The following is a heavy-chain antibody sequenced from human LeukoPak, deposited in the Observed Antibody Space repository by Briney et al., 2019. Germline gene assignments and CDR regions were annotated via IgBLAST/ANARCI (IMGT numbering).Heavy chain of an antibody. D-gene: IGHD3-10*01. CDR3: ARDRSGEGFGEFYNWFDP. CDR1: GGSISSGGYY. CDR2: IYYSGSS. J-gene: IGHJ5*02. V-gene: IGHV4-31*03. Sequence: SETLSLTCTVSGGSISSGGYYWSWIRQHPGKGLEWIGYIYYSGSSYYNPSLKSRVTISVDTSKNQFSLKLSSVTAADTAVYYCARDRSGEGFGEFYNWFDPWGQGTLVTVSS.